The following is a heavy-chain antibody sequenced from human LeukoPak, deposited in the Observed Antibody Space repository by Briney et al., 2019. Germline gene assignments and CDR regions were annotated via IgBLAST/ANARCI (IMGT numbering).Heavy chain of an antibody. Sequence: SETLSLTCTVSGYSISSGYYWGWIRQPPGKGLEWIGSIYRSESTDYNPSLKSRVTLSVDTSKNQFSLKLTSVTAADTAVYYCARAYLSYYFDYWGQGTLVTVSS. V-gene: IGHV4-38-2*02. CDR2: IYRSEST. D-gene: IGHD3-10*01. J-gene: IGHJ4*02. CDR1: GYSISSGYY. CDR3: ARAYLSYYFDY.